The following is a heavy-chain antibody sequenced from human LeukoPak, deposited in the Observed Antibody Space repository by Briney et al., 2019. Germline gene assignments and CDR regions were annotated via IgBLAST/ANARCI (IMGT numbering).Heavy chain of an antibody. CDR1: RYTFTSYY. V-gene: IGHV1-46*01. CDR2: INPSGGST. Sequence: ASVKVSCKASRYTFTSYYMHWVRQAPGQGVKWMGIINPSGGSTSYAQKFQGRVTMTRDMSTSTVYMELSSLRSEDTAVYYCARELERTAMAAHDAFDIWGQGTMVTVSS. CDR3: ARELERTAMAAHDAFDI. J-gene: IGHJ3*02. D-gene: IGHD5-18*01.